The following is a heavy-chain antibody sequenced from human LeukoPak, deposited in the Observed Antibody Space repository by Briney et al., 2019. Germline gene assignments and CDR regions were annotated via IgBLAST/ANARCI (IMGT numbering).Heavy chain of an antibody. CDR1: GFTFSNAW. V-gene: IGHV3-15*01. CDR3: TTVRVKDYVWGNYRYSYFDY. J-gene: IGHJ4*02. CDR2: IKSKTDGGAT. Sequence: PGGSLRLSCAVSGFTFSNAWMSWVRQAPGKGLGWVGRIKSKTDGGATDYAAPVKGRFTISRDDSKSTLYLQMNSLKTEDTAVYYCTTVRVKDYVWGNYRYSYFDYWGQGTLVTVSS. D-gene: IGHD3-16*02.